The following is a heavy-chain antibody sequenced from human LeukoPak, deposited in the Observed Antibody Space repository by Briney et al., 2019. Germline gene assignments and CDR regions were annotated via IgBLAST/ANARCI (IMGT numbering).Heavy chain of an antibody. Sequence: PGGSLRLSCAGCGFSFSFYVMSSVRQAPGKGLEWVSAISDTGATTYDADSVKGRFTISRDNSRSTLYLQMNSLRAEDTALYYCEKDPSNGRYCTSGVCSQFYYWGQGTLVTVSS. J-gene: IGHJ4*02. CDR1: GFSFSFYV. V-gene: IGHV3-23*01. D-gene: IGHD2-8*01. CDR3: EKDPSNGRYCTSGVCSQFYY. CDR2: ISDTGATT.